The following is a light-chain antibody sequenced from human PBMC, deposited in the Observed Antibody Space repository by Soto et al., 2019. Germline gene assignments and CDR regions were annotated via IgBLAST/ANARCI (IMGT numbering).Light chain of an antibody. CDR2: AAS. J-gene: IGKJ5*01. Sequence: AIRMTQSPSSFSASTGDRVTITCRASQGISRYLAWYQQKPGKAPKLLIYAASTLQSGVPSRFSGSGSGTDFTLTISCLQSEDFATYYCQQYHTYPITFGQGTRLEIK. CDR1: QGISRY. V-gene: IGKV1-8*01. CDR3: QQYHTYPIT.